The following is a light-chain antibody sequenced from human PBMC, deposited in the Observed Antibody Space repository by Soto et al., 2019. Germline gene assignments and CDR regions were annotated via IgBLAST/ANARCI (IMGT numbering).Light chain of an antibody. V-gene: IGKV3-11*01. CDR1: QSVSNF. J-gene: IGKJ4*01. CDR2: DAS. Sequence: EIVLTQSPATLYLSTGERANLSCRASQSVSNFLAWYQQKPGQAPRLLIYDASTRATGIPARFSGSGSGTDFALTISSLEPEDFAVYYCQQRRTWPPLTFGGGTKVEIK. CDR3: QQRRTWPPLT.